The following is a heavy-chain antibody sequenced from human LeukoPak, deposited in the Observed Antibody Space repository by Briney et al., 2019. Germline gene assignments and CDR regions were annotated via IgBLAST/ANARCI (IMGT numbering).Heavy chain of an antibody. D-gene: IGHD1-1*01. CDR2: IYYSGST. J-gene: IGHJ4*02. Sequence: SETLSLTCTVSGGSISSYYWSWIRRPPGKGLEWIGYIYYSGSTNYNPPLKSRVTISVDTSKNQFSLKLSSVTAADTAVYYCARFGTSGSFDYWGQGTLVTVSS. CDR3: ARFGTSGSFDY. V-gene: IGHV4-59*01. CDR1: GGSISSYY.